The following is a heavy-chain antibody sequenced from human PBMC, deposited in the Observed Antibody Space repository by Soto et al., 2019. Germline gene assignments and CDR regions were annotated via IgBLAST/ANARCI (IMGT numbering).Heavy chain of an antibody. J-gene: IGHJ4*02. CDR1: GFTFNPYA. CDR2: IRGSGAGT. Sequence: EVQLLESGGGLAQPGGSLRLSCAASGFTFNPYAMNWVRQAPGKGLEWVSAIRGSGAGTYYADSVKGRFTISRDNSKNTLYLQMNSLRAEDTAVYFCAKGFGISWPYYFDYWGQGTLVTVSS. V-gene: IGHV3-23*01. D-gene: IGHD6-13*01. CDR3: AKGFGISWPYYFDY.